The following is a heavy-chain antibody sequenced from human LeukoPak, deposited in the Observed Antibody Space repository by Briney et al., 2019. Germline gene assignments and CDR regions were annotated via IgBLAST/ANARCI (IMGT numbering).Heavy chain of an antibody. D-gene: IGHD3-22*01. J-gene: IGHJ4*02. CDR3: ASLRYYYDSSGQDY. CDR1: GCTFTGYY. Sequence: WASVKVSCKASGCTFTGYYMHWVRQAPGQGLEWMGWINPNSGGTNYAQKFQGRVTMTRDTSISTAYMELSRLRSDDTAVYYCASLRYYYDSSGQDYWGQGTLVTVSS. V-gene: IGHV1-2*02. CDR2: INPNSGGT.